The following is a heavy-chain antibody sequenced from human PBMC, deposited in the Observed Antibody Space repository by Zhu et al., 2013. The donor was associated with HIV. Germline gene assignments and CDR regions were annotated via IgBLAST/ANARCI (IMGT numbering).Heavy chain of an antibody. CDR3: ARADRVVIDY. CDR2: INPNSGGT. V-gene: IGHV1-2*02. J-gene: IGHJ4*02. D-gene: IGHD2-21*01. Sequence: QVQLVQSGAELKKTGASVKVSCKASGYTFTDYFMYWVRQAPGQGLEWMGWINPNSGGTNYAQKFQSRVTMTRDTSISTAYMELSRLKSDDTAVYYCARADRVVIDYWGQGTLVTVSS. CDR1: GYTFTDYF.